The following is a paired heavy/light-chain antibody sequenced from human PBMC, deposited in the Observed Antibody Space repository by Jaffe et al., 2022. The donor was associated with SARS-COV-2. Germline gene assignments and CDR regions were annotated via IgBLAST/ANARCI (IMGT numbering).Heavy chain of an antibody. CDR3: ARDNSGSWLVAASFDY. CDR2: ITSSSSII. V-gene: IGHV3-48*02. J-gene: IGHJ4*02. D-gene: IGHD5-12*01. CDR1: GFTFNRYS. Sequence: EVQLVESGGGLVQPGGSLRLSCTASGFTFNRYSMSWVRQAPGQGLEWVSYITSSSSIIYYADSVKGRFTISRDNAKNSLSLQMNSLRDEDTAVYFCARDNSGSWLVAASFDYWGQGTLVTVSS.
Light chain of an antibody. V-gene: IGKV3-20*01. CDR3: QQYGSSRT. Sequence: EIVLTQSPGTLSLSPGERATLSCWASQSVSSSYLAWYQQKPGQAPRLLIYGASSRATGIPDRFSGSGSGTDFTLTISRLEPEDFAVYYCQQYGSSRTFGQGTKVEIK. CDR1: QSVSSSY. J-gene: IGKJ1*01. CDR2: GAS.